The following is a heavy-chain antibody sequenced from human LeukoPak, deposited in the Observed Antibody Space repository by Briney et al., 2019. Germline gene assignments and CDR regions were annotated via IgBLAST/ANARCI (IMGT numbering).Heavy chain of an antibody. V-gene: IGHV1-46*01. D-gene: IGHD4-23*01. CDR2: INTSVGST. Sequence: GASVKVSCKASGYTFTSYYMHWVRQAPGQGLEWMGIINTSVGSTTYAQKFQVRVSMTRDTSTSTVYLEVSSLRSEDTAVYYCARSQGGNTLWFDAWGQGTLVTVSS. J-gene: IGHJ5*02. CDR1: GYTFTSYY. CDR3: ARSQGGNTLWFDA.